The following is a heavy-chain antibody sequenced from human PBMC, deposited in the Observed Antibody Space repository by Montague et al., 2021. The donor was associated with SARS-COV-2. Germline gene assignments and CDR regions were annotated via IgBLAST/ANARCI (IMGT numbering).Heavy chain of an antibody. Sequence: SETLSLTCTVSGGSISSSIYYWGWIRQPPGKGLEWIGSIYYTGSTYYNPSLKSRVTISMNTSNNQFSLKLTSVTAADTAVYYCARPGRGYIYGLYAFEVWGQGTMVTVSS. D-gene: IGHD5-18*01. CDR3: ARPGRGYIYGLYAFEV. J-gene: IGHJ3*01. CDR2: IYYTGST. V-gene: IGHV4-39*01. CDR1: GGSISSSIYY.